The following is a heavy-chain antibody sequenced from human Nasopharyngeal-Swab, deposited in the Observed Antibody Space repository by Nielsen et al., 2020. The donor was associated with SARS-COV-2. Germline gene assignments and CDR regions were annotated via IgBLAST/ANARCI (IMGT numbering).Heavy chain of an antibody. Sequence: GGSLRLSCAASGFSFTGSSIHWVRQASGKGLEWVGRIRSKANTYATHYAASVKDRFTISRDDSKNTAYLQMNSLKTEDTAVYYCTRPMDPMAVAGSGDYWGQGTLVTVSS. J-gene: IGHJ4*02. CDR2: IRSKANTYAT. V-gene: IGHV3-73*01. CDR3: TRPMDPMAVAGSGDY. CDR1: GFSFTGSS. D-gene: IGHD6-19*01.